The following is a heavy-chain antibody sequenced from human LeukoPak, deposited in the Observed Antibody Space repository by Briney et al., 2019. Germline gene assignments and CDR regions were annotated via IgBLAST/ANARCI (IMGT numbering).Heavy chain of an antibody. CDR3: ARLGYCSGGSCQSHFDY. CDR2: IYPGDSKT. J-gene: IGHJ4*02. CDR1: GYSFNRYW. Sequence: GESLKISCKGSGYSFNRYWIGWVRQMPGKGLDWMGIIYPGDSKTRYSPSFEGQVTLSVDTSKSTAYLQWSSLKASDTAMYYCARLGYCSGGSCQSHFDYWGQGTLVTVSS. V-gene: IGHV5-51*01. D-gene: IGHD2-15*01.